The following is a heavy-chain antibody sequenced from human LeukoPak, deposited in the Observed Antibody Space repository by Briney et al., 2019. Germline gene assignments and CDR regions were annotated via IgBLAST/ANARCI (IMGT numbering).Heavy chain of an antibody. V-gene: IGHV4-30-2*01. CDR2: IYHSGST. D-gene: IGHD3-10*01. CDR3: ASYYNGPPARKTDY. CDR1: GGSISSGGYS. J-gene: IGHJ4*02. Sequence: PSETLSLTCAVSGGSISSGGYSWIWIPPPPGRALEWCGYIYHSGSTYYNPSLKSRVTISVDRSKNQFSLKLSSVSAADTAVYYCASYYNGPPARKTDYWGQGTLVTVSS.